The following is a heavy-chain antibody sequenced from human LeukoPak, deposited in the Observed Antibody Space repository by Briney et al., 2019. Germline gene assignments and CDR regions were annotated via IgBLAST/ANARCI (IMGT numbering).Heavy chain of an antibody. CDR1: RFTFSSSA. J-gene: IGHJ4*02. CDR2: ISDSGGST. D-gene: IGHD3-10*01. CDR3: AKSHSEAQRGYFDY. V-gene: IGHV3-23*01. Sequence: GGSLRLSCAASRFTFSSSAMSWVRQAPGRGLEWVSTISDSGGSTYYADSVKGRFTISRDNSKSTLYLQVNSLRAEDTAVYYCAKSHSEAQRGYFDYWGQGTLVTVSS.